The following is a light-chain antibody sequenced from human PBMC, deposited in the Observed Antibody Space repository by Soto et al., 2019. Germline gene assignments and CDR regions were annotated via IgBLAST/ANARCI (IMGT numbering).Light chain of an antibody. CDR2: EVT. V-gene: IGLV2-8*01. J-gene: IGLJ2*01. Sequence: QSALTQPPSASGSPGQSVTISCTGSSSDIGGYDFVSWYQQHPGKVPKLLIYEVTKRPSGVPDRFSVSESGTAATLGFTGLQTGDDGDYYYGISDSRLFGGGTKLTVL. CDR1: SSDIGGYDF. CDR3: GISDSRL.